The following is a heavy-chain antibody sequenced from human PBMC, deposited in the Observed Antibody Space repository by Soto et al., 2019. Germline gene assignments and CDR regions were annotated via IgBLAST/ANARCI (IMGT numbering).Heavy chain of an antibody. Sequence: GESLKISCAASGFTFSSYAMSWVRQAPGKGLEWVSAISGSGGSTYYADSVKGRFTISRDNSKNTLYLQMNSLRAEDTAVYYCAKESNYGDYDGNWGQGTLVTVSS. CDR1: GFTFSSYA. CDR2: ISGSGGST. V-gene: IGHV3-23*01. J-gene: IGHJ4*02. CDR3: AKESNYGDYDGN. D-gene: IGHD4-17*01.